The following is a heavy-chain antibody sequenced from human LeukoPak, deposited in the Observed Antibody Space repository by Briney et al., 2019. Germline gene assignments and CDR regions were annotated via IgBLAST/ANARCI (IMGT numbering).Heavy chain of an antibody. CDR1: GYTFTDYY. J-gene: IGHJ4*02. CDR3: ARVYLGVYYYGSSGYSHLDY. CDR2: INPNSGGT. V-gene: IGHV1-2*02. Sequence: ASVKVSCKASGYTFTDYYMHWVRQAPGQGLEWMGCINPNSGGTNYAQKFQGRVTMTRDTSISTAYMELSRLRSDDTAVYYCARVYLGVYYYGSSGYSHLDYWGQGTLVTVSS. D-gene: IGHD3-22*01.